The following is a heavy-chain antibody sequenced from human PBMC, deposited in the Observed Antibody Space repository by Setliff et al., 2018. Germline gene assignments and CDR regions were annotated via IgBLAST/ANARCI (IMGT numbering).Heavy chain of an antibody. D-gene: IGHD3-3*01. V-gene: IGHV4-34*12. CDR1: GGSFSGYY. CDR3: ARVSYSFWSGSYYFYYMDV. CDR2: IIHSGST. Sequence: SETLSLTCAVYGGSFSGYYWGWIRQPPGKRLEWIGEIIHSGSTNYNPSLKSRVTISVDTSKNQFSLKLNSVTAADTAVYYCARVSYSFWSGSYYFYYMDVWGKGTTVTVPS. J-gene: IGHJ6*03.